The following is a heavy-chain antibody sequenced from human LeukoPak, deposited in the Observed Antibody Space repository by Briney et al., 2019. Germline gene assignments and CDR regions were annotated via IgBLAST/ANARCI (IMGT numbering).Heavy chain of an antibody. J-gene: IGHJ4*02. V-gene: IGHV1-69*05. CDR1: GGTFSSYA. CDR2: IIPIFGTA. CDR3: AGYCSSTSCYDFDY. D-gene: IGHD2-2*01. Sequence: SVKVSCTAFGGTFSSYAISWVRQAPGQGLEWMGEIIPIFGTANNAQKFQGRVTITTDESTSTVYMELSSLRSEDTAVYYCAGYCSSTSCYDFDYWGQGTLVTVSS.